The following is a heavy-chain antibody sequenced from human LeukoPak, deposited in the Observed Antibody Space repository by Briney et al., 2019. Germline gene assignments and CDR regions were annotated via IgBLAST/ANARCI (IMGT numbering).Heavy chain of an antibody. CDR1: GFTFDTYA. Sequence: GGSLRLSCSASGFTFDTYAMTWVRQAPGKGLEWVSAISGSGGSTYYADSVKGRFTISRDNSKNTLYLQMNSLRAEDTAVYYCARSSGVITVAPFDCWGQGTLVTVSS. J-gene: IGHJ4*02. CDR3: ARSSGVITVAPFDC. CDR2: ISGSGGST. D-gene: IGHD2-8*01. V-gene: IGHV3-23*01.